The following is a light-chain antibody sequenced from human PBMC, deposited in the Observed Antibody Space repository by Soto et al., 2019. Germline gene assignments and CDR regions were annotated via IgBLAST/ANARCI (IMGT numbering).Light chain of an antibody. J-gene: IGLJ3*02. CDR1: SSDIGNYNY. V-gene: IGLV2-14*01. CDR2: EVS. CDR3: SSFTNSLTLV. Sequence: QSALTQPASVSGSPGQSIAISCTGTSSDIGNYNYVSWYQQHPGKAPKLIIYEVSNRPSGVSNRFSGSKSGNTASPTISGLQADDEADYYCSSFTNSLTLVFGGGTKVTVL.